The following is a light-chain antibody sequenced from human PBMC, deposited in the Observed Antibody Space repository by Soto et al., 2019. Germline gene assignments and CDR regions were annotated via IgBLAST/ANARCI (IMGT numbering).Light chain of an antibody. CDR2: DDS. Sequence: SYELTQPPSVSVAPGQTARITCGGNNIGRKSVHWYQRKPGQAPVLAVFDDSDRPSGIPERFSGSNSGNTATLTISSVEAGDEADYFCQVWDSTNDHFVFGAGTKVIVL. CDR1: NIGRKS. J-gene: IGLJ1*01. CDR3: QVWDSTNDHFV. V-gene: IGLV3-21*02.